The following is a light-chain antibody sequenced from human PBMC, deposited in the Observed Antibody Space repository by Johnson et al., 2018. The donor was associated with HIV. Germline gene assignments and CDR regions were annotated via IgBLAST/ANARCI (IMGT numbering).Light chain of an antibody. J-gene: IGLJ1*01. V-gene: IGLV1-51*01. CDR2: DNN. CDR3: GTWDSSLSTGV. CDR1: SSNIGNNY. Sequence: QSVLTQPPSVYAAPGQKVTISCSGSSSNIGNNYVSWYQQLPGTAPKLLIYDNNKRPSGIPDRFSGSKSGTSATLGITGLQTGDEADYFCGTWDSSLSTGVFGTGTEVPVL.